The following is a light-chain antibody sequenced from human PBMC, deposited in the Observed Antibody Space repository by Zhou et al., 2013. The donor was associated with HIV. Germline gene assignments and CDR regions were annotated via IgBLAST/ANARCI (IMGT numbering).Light chain of an antibody. Sequence: AIRMTQSPSSFSASTGDRVTITCRVSQDIGTYLAWYQQKPGEAPNLLIYGASTLQSGVPSRFSGSGSGTDFTLTISNLQPEDIASYYCQQYKIYPLTFGGGTKVEIK. J-gene: IGKJ4*01. CDR1: QDIGTY. CDR2: GAS. V-gene: IGKV1-8*01. CDR3: QQYKIYPLT.